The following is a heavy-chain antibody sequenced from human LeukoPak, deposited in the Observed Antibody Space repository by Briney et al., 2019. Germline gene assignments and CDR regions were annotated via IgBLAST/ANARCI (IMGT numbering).Heavy chain of an antibody. V-gene: IGHV4-34*01. J-gene: IGHJ6*03. CDR2: INHSGST. CDR3: ARVAAWYYYYMDV. CDR1: GGSFGGYY. Sequence: SETLSLTCAVYGGSFGGYYWSWIRQPPGKGLEWIGEINHSGSTNYNPSLKSRVTISVDTSKNQFSLKLSSVTAADTAVYYCARVAAWYYYYMDVWGKGTTVTVSS.